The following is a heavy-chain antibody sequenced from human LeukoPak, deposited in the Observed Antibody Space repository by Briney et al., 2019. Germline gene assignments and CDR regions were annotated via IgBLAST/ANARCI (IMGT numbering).Heavy chain of an antibody. CDR2: ISSSSSYI. Sequence: GGSLRLSCAAAGFTFISYEMNWVRQAPGKGLVWVSSISSSSSYIYYADSVKGRFTISRDNAKNSLYLQMNSLRAEDTAVYYCARDGSGSYYRSIDYWGQGTLVTVSS. J-gene: IGHJ4*02. D-gene: IGHD1-26*01. CDR3: ARDGSGSYYRSIDY. CDR1: GFTFISYE. V-gene: IGHV3-21*01.